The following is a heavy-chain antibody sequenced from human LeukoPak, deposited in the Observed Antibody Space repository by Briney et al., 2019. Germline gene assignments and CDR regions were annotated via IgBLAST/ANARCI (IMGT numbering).Heavy chain of an antibody. CDR2: IRYDGSDK. CDR1: GFDFKRYA. D-gene: IGHD5-18*01. V-gene: IGHV3-30*02. CDR3: AKAYSTYSFGYPDAFDM. Sequence: PGGSLRLSCSASGFDFKRYAMHWVRQAPGKGLEWVTFIRYDGSDKCYVDSVKGRFTVSRDNFKSTLFLQMSSLRPEDTALYFCAKAYSTYSFGYPDAFDMWGQGTMVIVSS. J-gene: IGHJ3*02.